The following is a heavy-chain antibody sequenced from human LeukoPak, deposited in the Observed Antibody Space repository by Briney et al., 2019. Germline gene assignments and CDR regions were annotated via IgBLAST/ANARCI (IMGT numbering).Heavy chain of an antibody. CDR1: GITLSNYG. D-gene: IGHD3-22*01. CDR3: AKRGAVIRVILVGFHKEAYYFDS. V-gene: IGHV3-23*01. J-gene: IGHJ4*02. Sequence: PGGSLRLSCAVSGITLSNYGMSWVRQAPGKGLEWVAGISGSGGGTNYADSVKGRFTISRDNPKNTLYLQMNGLRAEDTAVYFCAKRGAVIRVILVGFHKEAYYFDSWGQGALVTVSS. CDR2: ISGSGGGT.